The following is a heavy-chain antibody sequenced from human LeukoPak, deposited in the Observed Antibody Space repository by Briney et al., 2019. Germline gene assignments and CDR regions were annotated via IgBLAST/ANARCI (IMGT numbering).Heavy chain of an antibody. CDR2: IKQDGSEK. CDR3: ARVRGGYYFDY. D-gene: IGHD3-16*01. CDR1: GFTFSNYG. V-gene: IGHV3-7*01. J-gene: IGHJ4*02. Sequence: GGSLRLSCTASGFTFSNYGMHWVRQAPGKGLEWVANIKQDGSEKDYVDSVKGRFTISRDNAKNSLFLQMNSLRAEDTAMYYCARVRGGYYFDYWGQGSLVTVSS.